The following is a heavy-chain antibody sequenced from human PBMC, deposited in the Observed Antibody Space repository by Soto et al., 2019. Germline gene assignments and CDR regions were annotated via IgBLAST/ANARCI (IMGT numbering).Heavy chain of an antibody. J-gene: IGHJ6*02. V-gene: IGHV3-15*01. Sequence: AGGSLRLSCAASGFTFNNAWMSWVRQAPGKGLEWVGRIKSKSDGETTDYAAPVKGRFTISRDDSKNTLYLQMNSLKTEDTAVYYCTTGPTMRAVATHGMDVWGQGATVTVSS. CDR1: GFTFNNAW. CDR2: IKSKSDGETT. D-gene: IGHD3-22*01. CDR3: TTGPTMRAVATHGMDV.